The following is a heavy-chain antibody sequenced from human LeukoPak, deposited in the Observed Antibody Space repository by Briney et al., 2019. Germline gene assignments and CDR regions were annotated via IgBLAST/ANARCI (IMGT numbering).Heavy chain of an antibody. D-gene: IGHD5-18*01. Sequence: ASVKLSCKASGYTFTSYGISWVRQAPGQGGEWMGWISGYNGKTKYTHTVQGRVTMTTDTSTGTAYMELRSLRSDDAAVYYCARAYSYGSDYYYGMDVWGQGTTVTVSS. J-gene: IGHJ6*02. V-gene: IGHV1-18*01. CDR1: GYTFTSYG. CDR3: ARAYSYGSDYYYGMDV. CDR2: ISGYNGKT.